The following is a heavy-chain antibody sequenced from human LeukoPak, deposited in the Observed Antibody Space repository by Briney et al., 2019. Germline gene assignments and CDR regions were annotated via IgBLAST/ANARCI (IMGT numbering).Heavy chain of an antibody. V-gene: IGHV1-58*01. Sequence: SVKVSCKASGFTFTSSAVQWVRQARGQRLEWIGWIVVGSGNTNYAQKFQERVTITRDMSTSTAYMELSSLRSEDTAVYYCAAPITIFGVVTHMDVWGKGTTVTVSS. CDR1: GFTFTSSA. D-gene: IGHD3-3*01. CDR3: AAPITIFGVVTHMDV. CDR2: IVVGSGNT. J-gene: IGHJ6*03.